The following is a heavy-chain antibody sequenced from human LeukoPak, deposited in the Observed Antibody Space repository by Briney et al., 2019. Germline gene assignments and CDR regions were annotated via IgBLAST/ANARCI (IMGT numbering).Heavy chain of an antibody. CDR1: GFIFSAFG. Sequence: PGGSLRLSCAASGFIFSAFGMTWVRQPPGKGLGWVSAINSGGGVTYYADSVKGRFTISRDNSENTLFLQMDSLRAEDTAVYFCASSMGFWNAEFTSITDWGQGTQVTVSS. D-gene: IGHD1-1*01. J-gene: IGHJ4*02. CDR3: ASSMGFWNAEFTSITD. CDR2: INSGGGVT. V-gene: IGHV3-23*01.